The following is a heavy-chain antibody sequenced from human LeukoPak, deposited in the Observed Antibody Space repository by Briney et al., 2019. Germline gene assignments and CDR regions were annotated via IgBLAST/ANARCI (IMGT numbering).Heavy chain of an antibody. V-gene: IGHV4-38-2*01. D-gene: IGHD3-10*01. CDR1: GYAISSGYY. CDR3: ARASGSYGSGSYYYYGMDV. Sequence: SETLSLTCAVSGYAISSGYYWGWIRQPPGQGLEWIGSIFHSGSTYYNPSLKSRVNMSVDTSKNQISLKLSSVTAADTAVYYCARASGSYGSGSYYYYGMDVWGKGTTVTVSS. J-gene: IGHJ6*04. CDR2: IFHSGST.